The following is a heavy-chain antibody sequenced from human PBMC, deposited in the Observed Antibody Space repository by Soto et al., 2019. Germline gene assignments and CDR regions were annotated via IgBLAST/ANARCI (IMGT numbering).Heavy chain of an antibody. Sequence: QVQLVESGGGVVQPGMSLTLSCAASGFTFSNYAMHWVRQAPGKGLEWVTVISYDGSNKYYTDSVKGRFTISRDNSRKTLYLRMNSLRGEDTAMYYCARSGGTLTAFRGAGYWGQGTLVTVSS. D-gene: IGHD4-4*01. CDR3: ARSGGTLTAFRGAGY. V-gene: IGHV3-30*04. CDR1: GFTFSNYA. CDR2: ISYDGSNK. J-gene: IGHJ4*02.